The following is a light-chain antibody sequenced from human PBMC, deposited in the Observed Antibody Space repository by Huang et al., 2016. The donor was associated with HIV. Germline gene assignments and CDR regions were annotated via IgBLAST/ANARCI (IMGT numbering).Light chain of an antibody. CDR2: YTS. CDR1: QSVSSY. V-gene: IGKV3-11*01. CDR3: QQRSAWLYT. J-gene: IGKJ2*01. Sequence: EIVLTQSPATLSSSPGERATLSCRASQSVSSYLAWYQQKPGQAPRLLIYYTSHRATGIPARFSGSGSGTEFTLTISSLEPEDFAVYYCQQRSAWLYTFGQGTKVEIK.